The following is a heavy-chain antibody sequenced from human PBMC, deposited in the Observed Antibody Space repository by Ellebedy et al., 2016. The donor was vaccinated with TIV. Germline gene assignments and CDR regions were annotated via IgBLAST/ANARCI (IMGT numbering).Heavy chain of an antibody. Sequence: GESLKISCAASGFTFSSYAMSWVRKAPGKGLEWVSAISGSGGSTYYADSVKGRFTISRDNSKNTLYLQMNSLRAEDTAVYYCAKKKGSGYSGSYYVYDYWGQGTLVTVSS. D-gene: IGHD1-26*01. J-gene: IGHJ4*02. CDR2: ISGSGGST. V-gene: IGHV3-23*01. CDR1: GFTFSSYA. CDR3: AKKKGSGYSGSYYVYDY.